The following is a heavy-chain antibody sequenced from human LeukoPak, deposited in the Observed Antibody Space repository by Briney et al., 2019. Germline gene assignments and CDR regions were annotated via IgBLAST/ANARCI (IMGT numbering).Heavy chain of an antibody. J-gene: IGHJ5*02. D-gene: IGHD6-13*01. CDR2: MNPNSGNT. V-gene: IGHV1-8*01. CDR3: ARGGAAAGTSWFDP. CDR1: GYTFTSYD. Sequence: APVKVSCKASGYTFTSYDINWVRQATGQGLEWMGWMNPNSGNTGYAQKFQGRVTMTRNTSISTAYMELSSLRSEDTAVYYCARGGAAAGTSWFDPWGQGTLVTVSS.